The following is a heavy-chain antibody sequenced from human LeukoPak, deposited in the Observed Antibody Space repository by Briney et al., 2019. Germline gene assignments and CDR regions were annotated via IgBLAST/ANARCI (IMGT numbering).Heavy chain of an antibody. D-gene: IGHD5-24*01. CDR2: INPNSGGT. Sequence: ASVKVSCKASGYTFTGYYMHWVRQAPGQGLEWMGWINPNSGGTNYAQKFQGRVTMTRDTSISTAYMELSRLRSDDTAVYYCARGFRWLQFLRVGPAIDYWGQGTLVTVSS. V-gene: IGHV1-2*02. CDR1: GYTFTGYY. J-gene: IGHJ4*02. CDR3: ARGFRWLQFLRVGPAIDY.